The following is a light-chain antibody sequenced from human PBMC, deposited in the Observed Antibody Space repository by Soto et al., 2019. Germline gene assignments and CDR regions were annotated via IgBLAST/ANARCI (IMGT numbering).Light chain of an antibody. CDR3: QQHDNLTLT. V-gene: IGKV1-33*01. CDR2: DAS. CDR1: QDISNY. Sequence: DIQMTQSPSSLSASVGDRVTITCQASQDISNYLNWYQQKRGKAPKLXIYDASNLETGVPSRFSGSRSGTNFTLTISSLQPEDIATDYCQQHDNLTLTFGGGTKVDIK. J-gene: IGKJ4*01.